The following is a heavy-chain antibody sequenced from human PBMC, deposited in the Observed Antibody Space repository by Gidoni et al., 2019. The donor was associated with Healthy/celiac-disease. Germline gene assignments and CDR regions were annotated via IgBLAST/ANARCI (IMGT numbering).Heavy chain of an antibody. CDR3: ARAGAAAAFDY. CDR1: GFTFSSYG. V-gene: IGHV3-33*01. Sequence: QVQLVESGGGVVQPGRSLRLSCAASGFTFSSYGMHWVRQAPGKGLEWVAVIWYDGSNKYYADSVKGRFTISRDNSKNTLYLQMNSLRAEDTAVYYCARAGAAAAFDYWGQGTLVTVSS. CDR2: IWYDGSNK. D-gene: IGHD6-13*01. J-gene: IGHJ4*02.